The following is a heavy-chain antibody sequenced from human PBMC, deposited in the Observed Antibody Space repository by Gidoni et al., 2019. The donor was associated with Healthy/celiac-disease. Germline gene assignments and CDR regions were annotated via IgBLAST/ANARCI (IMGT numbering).Heavy chain of an antibody. CDR1: GFTFSSYS. J-gene: IGHJ6*02. CDR2: ISSSSSTI. V-gene: IGHV3-48*02. CDR3: AREPPPPPRYYYYYGMDV. Sequence: EVQLLESGGGLVQPGGSLRLPCAASGFTFSSYSLNWVRQAPGKGLELVSYISSSSSTIYYADSVKGRFTISRDNAKNSLYLQMNSLRDEDTAVYYCAREPPPPPRYYYYYGMDVWGQGTTVTVSS.